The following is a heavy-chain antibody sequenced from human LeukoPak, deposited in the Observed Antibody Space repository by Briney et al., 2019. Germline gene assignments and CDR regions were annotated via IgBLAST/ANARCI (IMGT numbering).Heavy chain of an antibody. CDR3: ARSLGNAGYNQWYFDY. J-gene: IGHJ4*02. Sequence: SVKVSCKASGGTFSSYAVSWVRQAPGQGLEWMGGIIPIFGTANYAQKFQGRVTITTDESTSTAYMELSSLRSEDTAVYYCARSLGNAGYNQWYFDYWGQGTLVTVSS. CDR1: GGTFSSYA. CDR2: IIPIFGTA. D-gene: IGHD5-24*01. V-gene: IGHV1-69*05.